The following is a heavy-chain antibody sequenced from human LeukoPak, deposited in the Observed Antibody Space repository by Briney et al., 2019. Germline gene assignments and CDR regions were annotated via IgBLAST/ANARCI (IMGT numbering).Heavy chain of an antibody. D-gene: IGHD2-8*01. CDR3: AREGRDSRNGRYDSDI. V-gene: IGHV3-66*01. J-gene: IGHJ3*02. CDR2: IYADGTT. Sequence: PGGSLRVSCAASGFTISTKYMTWVRQAPGKGLEWVSVIYADGTTYYADSVKGRFTLSRDSSKNTLYLQMNSLRAEDTAMYYCAREGRDSRNGRYDSDIWGQGTLVGVSS. CDR1: GFTISTKY.